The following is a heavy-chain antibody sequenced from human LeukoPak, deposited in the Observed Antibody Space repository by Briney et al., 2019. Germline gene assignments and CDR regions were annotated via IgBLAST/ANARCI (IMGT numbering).Heavy chain of an antibody. CDR3: ARDSDSGFDY. J-gene: IGHJ4*02. V-gene: IGHV1-2*02. CDR2: INPNSGGT. Sequence: GASVNVSCKASGYTFTGCYMHWVRQAPGQGLEWMGWINPNSGGTNYAQKFQGRVTMTRDTSISTAYMELSRLRSDDTAVYYCARDSDSGFDYWGQGTLVTVSS. D-gene: IGHD3-22*01. CDR1: GYTFTGCY.